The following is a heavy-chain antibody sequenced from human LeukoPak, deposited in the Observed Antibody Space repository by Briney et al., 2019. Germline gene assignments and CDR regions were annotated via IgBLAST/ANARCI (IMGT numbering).Heavy chain of an antibody. CDR3: ARQLAKWELRPNAFDI. V-gene: IGHV5-51*01. Sequence: GESLKISCKGSGYSFTSYWIGWVRQMPGKGLEWMGIIYPGDSDTRYSPSFQGQVTISADKSISTAYLQWSSLKASDTAMYYCARQLAKWELRPNAFDIWGQGTMVTVSS. CDR1: GYSFTSYW. J-gene: IGHJ3*02. D-gene: IGHD1-26*01. CDR2: IYPGDSDT.